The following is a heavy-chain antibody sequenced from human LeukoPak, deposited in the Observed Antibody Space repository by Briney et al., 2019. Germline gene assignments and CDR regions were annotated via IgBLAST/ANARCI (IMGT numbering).Heavy chain of an antibody. V-gene: IGHV3-11*04. CDR2: ISSGGSPT. D-gene: IGHD4-17*01. Sequence: GGSLRLSCAASGFSFSDYYMSWIRQTPGKGLEWISYISSGGSPTYYADSVKGRFTISRDNAKNSLFLQMNSLRAEDTAVYYCARPRSTYGLYHYYMDVWGKGTTVTVSS. CDR1: GFSFSDYY. CDR3: ARPRSTYGLYHYYMDV. J-gene: IGHJ6*03.